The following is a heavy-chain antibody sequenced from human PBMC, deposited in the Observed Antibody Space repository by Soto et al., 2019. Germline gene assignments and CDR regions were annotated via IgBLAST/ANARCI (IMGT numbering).Heavy chain of an antibody. CDR3: ARDRASRRDLGMDI. CDR2: IGTAGDT. J-gene: IGHJ6*02. Sequence: GGSLRLSCAASGFTFSSYDMHWARQATGKGLEWVSAIGTAGDTYYPGSVKGRFTISRENAKNSLYLQMNSLRAGDTAVYYCARDRASRRDLGMDIWGQGTTVTVSS. CDR1: GFTFSSYD. V-gene: IGHV3-13*01. D-gene: IGHD2-2*01.